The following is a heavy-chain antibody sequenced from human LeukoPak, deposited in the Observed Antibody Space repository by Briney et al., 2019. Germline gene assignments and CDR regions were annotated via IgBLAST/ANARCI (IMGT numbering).Heavy chain of an antibody. J-gene: IGHJ4*02. CDR2: IGGSGGST. CDR3: ARDPGVVAFHYFDY. CDR1: GFTVSSNY. D-gene: IGHD3-3*01. V-gene: IGHV3-23*01. Sequence: GGSLRLSCAASGFTVSSNYMSWVRQAPGKGLEWVSAIGGSGGSTYCADSVKGRFTISRDNSKNTLYLQMNSLRAEDTALYYCARDPGVVAFHYFDYWGQGTLVTVSS.